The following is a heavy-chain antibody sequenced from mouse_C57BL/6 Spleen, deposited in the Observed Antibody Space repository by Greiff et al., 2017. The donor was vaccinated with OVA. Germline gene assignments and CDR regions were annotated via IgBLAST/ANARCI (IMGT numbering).Heavy chain of an antibody. CDR2: ISSGSSTI. D-gene: IGHD1-1*01. CDR1: GFTFSDYG. V-gene: IGHV5-17*01. Sequence: EVHLVESGGGLVKPGGSLKLSCAASGFTFSDYGMHWVRQAPEKGLEWVAYISSGSSTIYYADTVQGRFTISRDNAKNTLFLQMTSLTSEDTAMYYCARKDGSPYAMDYWGQGTSVTVSS. CDR3: ARKDGSPYAMDY. J-gene: IGHJ4*01.